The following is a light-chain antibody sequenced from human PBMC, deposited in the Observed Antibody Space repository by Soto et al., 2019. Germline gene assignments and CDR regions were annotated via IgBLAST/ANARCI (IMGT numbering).Light chain of an antibody. CDR3: HQYGGSPIT. Sequence: EIVLTQSPGTLSLSPGERATLSCRASQSASSSYLAWYQQKPGQAPRLLIYGASSRATGIPDRFSGSGSRTDFTLTISRLEPEEVTVYYCHQYGGSPITFGQGTRLQIK. J-gene: IGKJ5*01. V-gene: IGKV3-20*01. CDR2: GAS. CDR1: QSASSSY.